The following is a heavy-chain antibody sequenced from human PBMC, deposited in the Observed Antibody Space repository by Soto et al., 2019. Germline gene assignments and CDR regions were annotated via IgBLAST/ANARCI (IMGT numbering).Heavy chain of an antibody. CDR3: ARDSTHDYGDYGPAY. CDR1: GFTFSSYG. J-gene: IGHJ4*02. D-gene: IGHD4-17*01. Sequence: QVQLVESGGGVVQPGRSLRLSCAASGFTFSSYGMHWVRQAPGKGLEWVAVIWYDGRNKYYADSVKGRFTISRDNSKNTLYLQMTSLRAADTAVYYCARDSTHDYGDYGPAYWGQGTLGTVSS. CDR2: IWYDGRNK. V-gene: IGHV3-33*01.